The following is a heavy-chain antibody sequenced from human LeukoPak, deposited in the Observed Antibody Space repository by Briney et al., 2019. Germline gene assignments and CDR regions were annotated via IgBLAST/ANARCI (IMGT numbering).Heavy chain of an antibody. CDR3: ATAANDY. CDR2: ISGRGGGT. Sequence: GGSLRLSCAASGFTFSTYAMSWVRQAPGKGLEWVSTISGRGGGTYYADSVKGRFTISRDNSKNTLYLQMNTLKTKDTAVYYCATAANDYWGQGTLVTVSS. V-gene: IGHV3-23*01. D-gene: IGHD6-25*01. CDR1: GFTFSTYA. J-gene: IGHJ4*02.